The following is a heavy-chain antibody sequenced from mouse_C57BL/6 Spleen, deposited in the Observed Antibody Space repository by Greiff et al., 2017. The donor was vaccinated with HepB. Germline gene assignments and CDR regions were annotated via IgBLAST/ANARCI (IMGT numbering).Heavy chain of an antibody. J-gene: IGHJ4*01. CDR3: ARHVRTGTSYAMDY. V-gene: IGHV5-6*02. Sequence: DVMLVESGGDLVKPGGSLKLSCAASGFTFSSYGMSWVRQTPDKRLEWVATISSGGSYTYYPDSVKGRFTISRDNAKNTLYLQMSSLKFEDTAMYYCARHVRTGTSYAMDYWGQGTSVTVSS. CDR1: GFTFSSYG. D-gene: IGHD4-1*01. CDR2: ISSGGSYT.